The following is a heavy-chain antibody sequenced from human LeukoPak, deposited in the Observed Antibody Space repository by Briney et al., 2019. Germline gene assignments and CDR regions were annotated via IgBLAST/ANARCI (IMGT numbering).Heavy chain of an antibody. Sequence: GGSLRLSCAASGFTFSSYWMHWVRQAPGKGLEWVSVIYSGGSTYYADSVKGRFSISRDNSKNTLYLQMNSLRAEDTAVYYCARLRPSSEFDYWGQGTLVTVSS. CDR1: GFTFSSYW. D-gene: IGHD6-25*01. CDR3: ARLRPSSEFDY. CDR2: IYSGGST. V-gene: IGHV3-66*04. J-gene: IGHJ4*02.